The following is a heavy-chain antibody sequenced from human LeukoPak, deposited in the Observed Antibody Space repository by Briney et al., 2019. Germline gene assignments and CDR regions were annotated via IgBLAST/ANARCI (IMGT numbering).Heavy chain of an antibody. J-gene: IGHJ4*02. V-gene: IGHV4-59*08. CDR1: GGSISSYY. CDR3: ARFRSSGPYYFDY. Sequence: SETLSLTCTVSGGSISSYYWSWIRQPPGKGLEWIGYIYYSGSTNYNPSLKSRVTISVDTSKNQFSLKLSSVTAADTAAYYCARFRSSGPYYFDYWGQGTLVTVSS. CDR2: IYYSGST. D-gene: IGHD3-10*01.